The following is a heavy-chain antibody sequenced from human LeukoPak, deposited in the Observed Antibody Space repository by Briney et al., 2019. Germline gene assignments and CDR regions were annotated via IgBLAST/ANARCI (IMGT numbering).Heavy chain of an antibody. CDR1: GFTFSSYW. CDR3: TIHNSDRNMDV. V-gene: IGHV3-74*01. CDR2: INTRGSSI. Sequence: GGSLRLSCAASGFTFSSYWMHWVRQAPGKGLMWVSNINTRGSSINYADSVKGRFTTSRDNAKQTLYLHMNSLRVEDTAVYYCTIHNSDRNMDVWGKGTTVTVSS. D-gene: IGHD1-14*01. J-gene: IGHJ6*04.